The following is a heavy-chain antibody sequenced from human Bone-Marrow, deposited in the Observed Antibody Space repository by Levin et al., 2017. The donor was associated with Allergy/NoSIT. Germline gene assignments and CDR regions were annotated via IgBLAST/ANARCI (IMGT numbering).Heavy chain of an antibody. CDR1: LFTFIYSL. J-gene: IGHJ2*01. V-gene: IGHV3-74*01. Sequence: GESLKISFSSSLFTFIYSLIHFFLQSPFKGLVWVSRIESDEISTNHADSVKGRFTISRDNAKNTLYLQMNGLRAEDTAVYYCARDPGTNGHDWYFDLWGRGTLVTVSS. CDR3: ARDPGTNGHDWYFDL. D-gene: IGHD4/OR15-4a*01. CDR2: IESDEIST.